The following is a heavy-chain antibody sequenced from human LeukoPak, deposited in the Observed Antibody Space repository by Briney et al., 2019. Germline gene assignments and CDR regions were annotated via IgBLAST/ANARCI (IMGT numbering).Heavy chain of an antibody. V-gene: IGHV4-30-2*01. J-gene: IGHJ2*01. D-gene: IGHD2-2*01. Sequence: NWVRQAPGKGLEWVGYIYHSGSTYYNPALKSRVTISVDRSKNQFSLKLSSVTAADTAVYYCARARGVVPAAIMPEGYFDLWAVAPWSLSPQ. CDR2: IYHSGST. CDR3: ARARGVVPAAIMPEGYFDL.